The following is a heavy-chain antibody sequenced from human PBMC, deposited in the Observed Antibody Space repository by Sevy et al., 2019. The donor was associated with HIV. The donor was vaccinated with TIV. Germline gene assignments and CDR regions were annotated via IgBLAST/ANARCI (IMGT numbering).Heavy chain of an antibody. D-gene: IGHD3-10*02. Sequence: GGSLRLSCAAFGFTFSNYGMQWVRQAPGKGLEWVAVIWNDGSNKYYADSVKGRFTTSRDNSSNTLYLQMNSLRAEDTAVYYCARDVRGEGIRPGNLDYWGQRTLVTVSS. J-gene: IGHJ4*02. CDR1: GFTFSNYG. CDR2: IWNDGSNK. V-gene: IGHV3-33*01. CDR3: ARDVRGEGIRPGNLDY.